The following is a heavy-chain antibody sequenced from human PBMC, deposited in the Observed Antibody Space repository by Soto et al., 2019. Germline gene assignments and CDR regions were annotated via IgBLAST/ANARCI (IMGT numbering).Heavy chain of an antibody. CDR3: AREGQAPYYYYGMDV. V-gene: IGHV1-18*01. Sequence: GASVKVSCKASGYTFTNYGFSWVRQAPGQGLEWMGWISGYNGNTKYAEKFQGRVTMTTDTSTSTAHMELMSLRSDDTAVYYCAREGQAPYYYYGMDVWGQGTAVTVSS. CDR2: ISGYNGNT. CDR1: GYTFTNYG. J-gene: IGHJ6*02.